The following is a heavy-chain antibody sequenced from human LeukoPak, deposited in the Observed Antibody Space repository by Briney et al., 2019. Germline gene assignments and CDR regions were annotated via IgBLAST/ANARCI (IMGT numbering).Heavy chain of an antibody. CDR2: ISAYNGNT. J-gene: IGHJ6*03. CDR3: ARSSKLDTAMGKTYYYYYMDV. V-gene: IGHV1-18*01. CDR1: GYTFTSYG. D-gene: IGHD5-18*01. Sequence: ASVKVSCKASGYTFTSYGISWVRQAPGQGLEWMGWISAYNGNTNYAQKLQGRVTITADESTSTAYMELSSLRSEDTAVYYCARSSKLDTAMGKTYYYYYMDVWGKGTTVTVSS.